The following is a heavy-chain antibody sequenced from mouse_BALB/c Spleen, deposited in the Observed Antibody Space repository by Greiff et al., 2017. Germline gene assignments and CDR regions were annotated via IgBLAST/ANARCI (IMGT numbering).Heavy chain of an antibody. CDR3: ARSHDGYPWFAY. CDR1: GYSFTGYF. D-gene: IGHD2-3*01. J-gene: IGHJ3*01. Sequence: VQLQQSGPELVKPGASVKISCKASGYSFTGYFMNWVMQSHGKSLEWIGRINPYNGDTFYNQKFKGKATLTVDNSSSTAHMELRSLASEDSAVYYCARSHDGYPWFAYWGQGTLVTVSA. CDR2: INPYNGDT. V-gene: IGHV1-20*02.